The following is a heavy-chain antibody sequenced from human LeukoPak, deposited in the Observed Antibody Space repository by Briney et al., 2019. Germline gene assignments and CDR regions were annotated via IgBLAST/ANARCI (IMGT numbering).Heavy chain of an antibody. CDR2: INHSGST. CDR1: GGSFSGYY. D-gene: IGHD2-2*01. J-gene: IGHJ6*02. CDR3: ARDVVVVPAAIHYGMDG. V-gene: IGHV4-34*01. Sequence: SETLSLTCAVYGGSFSGYYWSWIRQPPGKGLEWIGEINHSGSTDYNPPLKSRVTISIDTSKNRFSLKLSSVTAADTAVDYCARDVVVVPAAIHYGMDGWGQGTTVTVSS.